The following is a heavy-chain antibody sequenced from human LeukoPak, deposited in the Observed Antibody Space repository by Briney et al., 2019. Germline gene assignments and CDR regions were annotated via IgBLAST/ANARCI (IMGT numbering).Heavy chain of an antibody. V-gene: IGHV3-30*01. CDR1: GFTFSSYA. CDR3: ARDYFDY. CDR2: ISYDGSNK. J-gene: IGHJ4*02. Sequence: GGSLRLACAASGFTFSSYAMHWVRQAPGKGLEWVAVISYDGSNKYYADSVKGRFTISRDNSKNTLYLQMNSLRAEDTAVYYCARDYFDYWGQGTLVTVSS.